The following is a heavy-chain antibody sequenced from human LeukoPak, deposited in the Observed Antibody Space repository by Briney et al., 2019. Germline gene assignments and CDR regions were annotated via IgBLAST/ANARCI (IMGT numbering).Heavy chain of an antibody. D-gene: IGHD2-15*01. CDR1: GYTLTELS. CDR3: ATHGGGVVATLDYYYYGMDV. Sequence: ASVKVSCKVSGYTLTELSMHWVRQAPGKGLEWMGGFDPEDGETIYAQKFQGRVTMTEDTSTDTAYMELSSLRSEDTAVYYCATHGGGVVATLDYYYYGMDVWGQGTTVTVSS. J-gene: IGHJ6*02. CDR2: FDPEDGET. V-gene: IGHV1-24*01.